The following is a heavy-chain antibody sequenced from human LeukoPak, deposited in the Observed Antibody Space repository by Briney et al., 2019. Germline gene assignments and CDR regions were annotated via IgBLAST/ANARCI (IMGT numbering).Heavy chain of an antibody. CDR1: GFTFSSYA. CDR2: ISYDGSNN. V-gene: IGHV3-30*04. D-gene: IGHD6-13*01. CDR3: ARDGNGYSSSWYSVDWGAPTYYFDN. J-gene: IGHJ4*02. Sequence: PGGSLRLSCAASGFTFSSYAMHWVRQAPGKGLEWVAVISYDGSNNYYADSGKGRFTISRDNSNNTLYLQMNSLRAEDTAVYYCARDGNGYSSSWYSVDWGAPTYYFDNWGQETLVTVSS.